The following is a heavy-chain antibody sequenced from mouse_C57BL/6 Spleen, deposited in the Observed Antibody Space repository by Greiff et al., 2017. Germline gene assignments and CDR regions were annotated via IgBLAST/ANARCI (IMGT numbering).Heavy chain of an antibody. V-gene: IGHV1-53*01. CDR3: APGPYYDYEAWFAY. Sequence: QVQLKQPGTELVKPGASVKLSCKASGYTFTSYWMHWVKQRPGQGLEWIGNINPSNGGTNYNEKFKSKATLTVDKSSSTAYMQLSSLTSEDSAVYYCAPGPYYDYEAWFAYWGQGTLVTVSA. CDR1: GYTFTSYW. CDR2: INPSNGGT. D-gene: IGHD2-4*01. J-gene: IGHJ3*01.